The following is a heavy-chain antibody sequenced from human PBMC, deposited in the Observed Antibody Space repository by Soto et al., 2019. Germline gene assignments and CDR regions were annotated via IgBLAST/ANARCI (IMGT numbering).Heavy chain of an antibody. D-gene: IGHD3-3*01. J-gene: IGHJ6*02. CDR2: IYHSGST. V-gene: IGHV4-30-2*01. CDR1: GGSISSGGYS. CDR3: AGGAAGGITILPARQYGMDV. Sequence: PSETLSLTCAVSGGSISSGGYSWSLIRQPPGNGLEWIGYIYHSGSTYYNPSLKSRVTISVDRSKNQFSLKLSSVTAADTAVYYCAGGAAGGITILPARQYGMDVWGQGTTVTVSS.